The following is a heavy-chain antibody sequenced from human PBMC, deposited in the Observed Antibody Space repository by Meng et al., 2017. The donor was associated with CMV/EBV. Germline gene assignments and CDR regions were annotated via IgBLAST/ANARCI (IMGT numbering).Heavy chain of an antibody. CDR2: ISYDGSNK. Sequence: QVPLVGSGGGVVQPGRSLRLSCAASGFTFSSYAMHWVRQAPGKGLEWVAVISYDGSNKYYADSVKGRFTISRDNSKNTLYLQMNSLRAEDTAVYYCAPGWFDPWGQGTLVTVSS. J-gene: IGHJ5*02. V-gene: IGHV3-30-3*01. CDR1: GFTFSSYA. CDR3: APGWFDP.